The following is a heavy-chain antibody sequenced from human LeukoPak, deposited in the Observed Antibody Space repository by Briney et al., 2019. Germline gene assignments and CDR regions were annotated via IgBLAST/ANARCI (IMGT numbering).Heavy chain of an antibody. CDR2: ISAYNGNT. CDR3: ARRLSGYYYDSSGSIHLDY. D-gene: IGHD3-22*01. J-gene: IGHJ4*02. V-gene: IGHV1-18*01. Sequence: ASVKVSCKASGGTFSSYAISWVRQAPGQGLEWMGWISAYNGNTNYAQKLQGRVTMTTDTSTSTAYMELRSLRSDDTAVYYCARRLSGYYYDSSGSIHLDYWGQGTLVTVSS. CDR1: GGTFSSYA.